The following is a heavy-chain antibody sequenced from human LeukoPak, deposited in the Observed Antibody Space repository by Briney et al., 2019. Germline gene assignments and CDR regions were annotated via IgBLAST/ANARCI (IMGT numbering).Heavy chain of an antibody. CDR2: IYGTGTT. CDR1: GFTVTNNY. V-gene: IGHV3-66*01. D-gene: IGHD5-18*01. J-gene: IGHJ3*02. CDR3: TRGGYRYALPRDAFDI. Sequence: GGSLRLSCAASGFTVTNNYMTWVRQPPGKGLEWVSVIYGTGTTYYADSVKGRVTVSRDSSNNTLYLQINSLRAEDTAVYSCTRGGYRYALPRDAFDIGGQGTMVTVSS.